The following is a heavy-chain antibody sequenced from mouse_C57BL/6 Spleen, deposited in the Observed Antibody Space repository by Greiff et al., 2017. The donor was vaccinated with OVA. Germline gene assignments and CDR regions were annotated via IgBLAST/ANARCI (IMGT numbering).Heavy chain of an antibody. CDR2: IDPSDSET. J-gene: IGHJ2*01. D-gene: IGHD1-1*01. V-gene: IGHV1-52*01. CDR1: GYTFTSYW. Sequence: QVQLQQPGAELVRPGSSVKLSCKASGYTFTSYWMHWVKQRPIQGLEWIGNIDPSDSETHYNQKFKDKATLTVDKSSSTAYMQLSSLTSEDSAVYYCARSGTVVADYFDYWGQGTTLTVSS. CDR3: ARSGTVVADYFDY.